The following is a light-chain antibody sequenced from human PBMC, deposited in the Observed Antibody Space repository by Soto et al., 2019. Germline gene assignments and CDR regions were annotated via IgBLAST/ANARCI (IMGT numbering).Light chain of an antibody. J-gene: IGKJ4*01. CDR3: QQYGSLPPT. Sequence: EIVLTQFPGALSLSPGERVTLSCRASQTVSNTYLAWYQQKSGQAPKFLIYGASNRATGIPDRFSGSGSGTDFTLTIRRLEPEDFAVYYCQQYGSLPPTFGGGTQVEIK. V-gene: IGKV3-20*01. CDR1: QTVSNTY. CDR2: GAS.